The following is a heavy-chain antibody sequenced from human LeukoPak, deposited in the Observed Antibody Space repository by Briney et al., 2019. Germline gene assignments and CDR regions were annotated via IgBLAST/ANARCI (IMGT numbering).Heavy chain of an antibody. D-gene: IGHD3-3*01. CDR1: GDSISSYY. Sequence: SETLSLTCTVSGDSISSYYWNWIRQPPGKGLEWIGYGHYSGSTFYNPSLNSRVTLSVDTSKNQFSLKLSSVTAADTAVYYCARHAGSMDFWSGYLNYFDYWGQGTLVTVSS. CDR3: ARHAGSMDFWSGYLNYFDY. V-gene: IGHV4-59*08. J-gene: IGHJ4*02. CDR2: GHYSGST.